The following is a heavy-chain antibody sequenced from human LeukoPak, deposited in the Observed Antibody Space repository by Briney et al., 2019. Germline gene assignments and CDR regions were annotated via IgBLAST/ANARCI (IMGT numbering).Heavy chain of an antibody. Sequence: PGGSLRLSCAASGFTFSTYSMMWVRQAPGKGLEWVSAISGDSTWIYYADSVKGRFAISRDNAKNSLYLQMNSLRAEDTAVYYCARPPTIGTAGQNYYYYYMDVWGKGTTVTVS. CDR3: ARPPTIGTAGQNYYYYYMDV. V-gene: IGHV3-21*01. J-gene: IGHJ6*03. CDR2: ISGDSTWI. D-gene: IGHD1-1*01. CDR1: GFTFSTYS.